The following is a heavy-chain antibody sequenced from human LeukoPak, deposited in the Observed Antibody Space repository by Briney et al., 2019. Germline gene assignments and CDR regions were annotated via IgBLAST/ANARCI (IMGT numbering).Heavy chain of an antibody. J-gene: IGHJ4*02. CDR2: IYYSGST. CDR1: GGSISSGGYY. CDR3: ARVRGYTSYYFDY. V-gene: IGHV4-61*08. Sequence: SETLSLTCTVSGGSISSGGYYWSWIRQPSGKGLEWIGYIYYSGSTNYNPSLKSRVTISVDTSKNQFSLKLSSVTAADTAVYYCARVRGYTSYYFDYWGQGTLVTVSS. D-gene: IGHD5-18*01.